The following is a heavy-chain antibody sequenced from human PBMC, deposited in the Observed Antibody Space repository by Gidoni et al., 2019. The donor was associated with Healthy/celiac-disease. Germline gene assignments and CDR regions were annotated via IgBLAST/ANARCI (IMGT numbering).Heavy chain of an antibody. CDR3: ARVYYDFWSGFGFDY. D-gene: IGHD3-3*01. CDR1: GGPISSYY. J-gene: IGHJ4*02. Sequence: QVQLQESGPGLVKPSETLSLTCPVSGGPISSYYWSWIRQPPGKGLEWIGYIYYSGSTNYNPSLKGRVTISVDTSKNQFSLKLSSVTAADTAVYYCARVYYDFWSGFGFDYWGQGTLVTVSS. CDR2: IYYSGST. V-gene: IGHV4-59*01.